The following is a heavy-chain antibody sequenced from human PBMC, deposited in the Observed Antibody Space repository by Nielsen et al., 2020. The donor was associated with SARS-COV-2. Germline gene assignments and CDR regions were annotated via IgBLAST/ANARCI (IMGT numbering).Heavy chain of an antibody. CDR2: IYYSGST. D-gene: IGHD2-2*01. J-gene: IGHJ2*01. CDR1: GGSISSYY. V-gene: IGHV4-59*01. Sequence: SETLSLTCAVSGGSISSYYWSWIRQPPGKGLEWIGYIYYSGSTNYNPSPKSRVTISVDTSKNQFSLKLSSVTAADTAVYYCARDIVVVPAASWYFDLWGRGTLVTVSS. CDR3: ARDIVVVPAASWYFDL.